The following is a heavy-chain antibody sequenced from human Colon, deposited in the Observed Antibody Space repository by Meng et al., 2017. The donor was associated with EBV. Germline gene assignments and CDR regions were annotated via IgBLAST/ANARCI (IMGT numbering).Heavy chain of an antibody. D-gene: IGHD2-21*01. Sequence: QGQRQESGPGVVEPSQTLSLTCTVSGGSMSSGNYYWSWIRQPPGKGLEWIGYIHHSGSAYYNPSLKSRVSISVDTSKNQFSLNLNSMTAADTAVYYCASFDHIPRRNYFDYWGQGTLVTVSS. J-gene: IGHJ4*02. V-gene: IGHV4-30-4*01. CDR3: ASFDHIPRRNYFDY. CDR1: GGSMSSGNYY. CDR2: IHHSGSA.